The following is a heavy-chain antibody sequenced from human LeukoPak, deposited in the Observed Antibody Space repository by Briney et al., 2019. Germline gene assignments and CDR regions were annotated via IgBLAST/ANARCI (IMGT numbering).Heavy chain of an antibody. CDR3: ATISNSDYLYYFDY. Sequence: GGSLRLSCAASGFTFSSYGMSWVRQAPGKGLEWVSAISGSGGSTYYADSVKGRFTISRDNSKNTLYLQMNSLRAEDTAVYYCATISNSDYLYYFDYWGQGTLVTVSS. D-gene: IGHD4-11*01. CDR2: ISGSGGST. CDR1: GFTFSSYG. V-gene: IGHV3-23*01. J-gene: IGHJ4*02.